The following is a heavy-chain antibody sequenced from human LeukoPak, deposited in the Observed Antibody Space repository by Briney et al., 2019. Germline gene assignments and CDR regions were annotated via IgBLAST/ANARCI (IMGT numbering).Heavy chain of an antibody. Sequence: SQTLSLTCTVSGGSISSGSYYWSWIRQPAGKGLEWIGRIYTSGSTNYNPSLKSRVTISVDTSKNQFSLKLSSVTAADTAVYYCARVGYCSSTSCYRKYRSRVGTNNWFDPWGQGTLVTVSS. V-gene: IGHV4-61*02. CDR3: ARVGYCSSTSCYRKYRSRVGTNNWFDP. CDR1: GGSISSGSYY. CDR2: IYTSGST. D-gene: IGHD2-2*03. J-gene: IGHJ5*02.